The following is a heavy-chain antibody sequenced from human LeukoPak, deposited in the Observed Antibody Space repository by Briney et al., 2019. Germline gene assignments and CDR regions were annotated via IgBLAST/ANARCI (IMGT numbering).Heavy chain of an antibody. Sequence: ASVKVSCKASGYTFSSYAISWVRQAPGQGLEWMGWINPNSGGTNYAQKFQGRVTMTRDTSITTAYMELSRLRSDDTAVYYCARDNREVRGGDCFDVWGKGTTVTVSS. J-gene: IGHJ6*04. CDR1: GYTFSSYA. V-gene: IGHV1-2*02. D-gene: IGHD2-21*02. CDR2: INPNSGGT. CDR3: ARDNREVRGGDCFDV.